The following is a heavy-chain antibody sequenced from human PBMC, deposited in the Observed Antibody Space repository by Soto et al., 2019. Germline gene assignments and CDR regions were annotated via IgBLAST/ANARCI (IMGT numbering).Heavy chain of an antibody. CDR2: VSHSAGA. CDR3: ARVRVVLVRASVRVWDDYHYYCLEF. Sequence: SESRSLTCDIYGGPFNGSYWNWFRQPPGQGLECIGKVSHSAGACYNPSLRCRVTVSADTSRNQLSLRLTSVTAAYTAVYYSARVRVVLVRASVRVWDDYHYYCLEFWGRGTTVTVSS. J-gene: IGHJ6*02. CDR1: GGPFNGSY. D-gene: IGHD3-16*01. V-gene: IGHV4-34*01.